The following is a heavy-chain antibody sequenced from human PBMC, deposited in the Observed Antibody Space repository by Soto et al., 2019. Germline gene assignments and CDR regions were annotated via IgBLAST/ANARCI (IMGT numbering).Heavy chain of an antibody. CDR1: GGSISSYY. CDR3: ARGVPYRQKNDAFDI. Sequence: PSETLSLTCTVSGGSISSYYWSWIRQPPGKGLEWIGYIYYSGSTNYNPSLKSRVTISVDTSKNQFSLKLSSVTAADTAVYYCARGVPYRQKNDAFDIWGQGTMVTVSS. J-gene: IGHJ3*02. D-gene: IGHD5-18*01. CDR2: IYYSGST. V-gene: IGHV4-59*01.